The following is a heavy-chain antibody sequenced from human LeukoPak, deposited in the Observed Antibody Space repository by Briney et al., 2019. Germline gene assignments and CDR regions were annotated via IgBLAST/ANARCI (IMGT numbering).Heavy chain of an antibody. CDR3: ARDAPYSSAPTRAFDI. CDR1: GVSIKSGDYY. Sequence: PSETLSLTCTVSGVSIKSGDYYWSWIRQPPGKGLEWIGYIYNSGSTYYNPSLKSRVTISVDTSKNQLSLKLISVTAADTAVYYRARDAPYSSAPTRAFDIWGQGTMVTASS. V-gene: IGHV4-30-4*08. CDR2: IYNSGST. D-gene: IGHD6-19*01. J-gene: IGHJ3*02.